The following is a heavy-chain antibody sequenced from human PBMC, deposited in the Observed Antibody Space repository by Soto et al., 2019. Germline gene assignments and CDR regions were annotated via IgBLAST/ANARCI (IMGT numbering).Heavy chain of an antibody. CDR1: GGTFSSYA. Sequence: QVQLVQSGAEVKKPGSSVKVSCMASGGTFSSYAISWVRQAPGQGLEWMGGIIPIFGTANYAQKFQGRVTITADKSTSTAYMELSSLRSEDTAVYYCARGAVAGTRYYYYYGMDVWGQGTTVTVSS. V-gene: IGHV1-69*06. J-gene: IGHJ6*02. CDR2: IIPIFGTA. CDR3: ARGAVAGTRYYYYYGMDV. D-gene: IGHD6-19*01.